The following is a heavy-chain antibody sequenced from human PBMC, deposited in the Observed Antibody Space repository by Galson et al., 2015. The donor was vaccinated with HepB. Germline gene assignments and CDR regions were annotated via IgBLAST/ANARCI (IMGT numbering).Heavy chain of an antibody. CDR3: ARAAGELLRGYYYYMDV. V-gene: IGHV1-69*13. D-gene: IGHD1-26*01. CDR2: IIPIFGTA. J-gene: IGHJ6*03. CDR1: GGTFSSYA. Sequence: SVKVSCKASGGTFSSYAISWVRQAPGQGLEWMGGIIPIFGTANYAQKFQGRVTITADESTSTAYMELSSLRSEDTAVYYCARAAGELLRGYYYYMDVWGKGTTVTVSS.